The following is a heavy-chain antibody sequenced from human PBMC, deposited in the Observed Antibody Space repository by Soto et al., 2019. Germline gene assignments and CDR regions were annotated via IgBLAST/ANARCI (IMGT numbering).Heavy chain of an antibody. CDR2: ISGSGGST. CDR1: EVTFIGYA. V-gene: IGHV3-23*01. D-gene: IGHD3-9*01. Sequence: PGGPLRLSCAAFEVTFIGYASSWVRQTPGKGLEWVSAISGSGGSTYYADSVKGRFTISRDNSKNTLYLQMNSLRAEDTAAYYCAKTRGGVLRYFDWPSPGNYFDYWGQGTLVTVSS. J-gene: IGHJ4*02. CDR3: AKTRGGVLRYFDWPSPGNYFDY.